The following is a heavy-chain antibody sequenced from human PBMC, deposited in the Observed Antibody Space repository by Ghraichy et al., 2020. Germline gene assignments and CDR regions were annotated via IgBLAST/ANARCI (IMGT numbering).Heavy chain of an antibody. CDR3: ARDRTARHLDY. CDR1: GFTFSNHG. CDR2: IWYDGSNK. V-gene: IGHV3-33*01. D-gene: IGHD6-6*01. J-gene: IGHJ4*02. Sequence: GGSLRLSCAASGFTFSNHGMHWVRQAPGKGLEWVAVIWYDGSNKYYADSVKGRFTISRDSPKNTLYLQMNGLRAEDTAVYYCARDRTARHLDYWGQGTLVTVSS.